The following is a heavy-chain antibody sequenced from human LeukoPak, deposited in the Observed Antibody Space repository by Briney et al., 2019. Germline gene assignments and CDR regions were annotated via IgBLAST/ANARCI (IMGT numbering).Heavy chain of an antibody. J-gene: IGHJ6*03. CDR1: GYTFTGYY. CDR3: ARGIVGSYGGYYYYMDV. V-gene: IGHV1-2*02. D-gene: IGHD1-26*01. CDR2: INPNSGGT. Sequence: GAPVKVSCKASGYTFTGYYMHWVRQAPGQGLEWMGWINPNSGGTNYAQKFQGRVTMIRDTSINTAYMELSRLRSDDTAVYYCARGIVGSYGGYYYYMDVWGKGTTVTISS.